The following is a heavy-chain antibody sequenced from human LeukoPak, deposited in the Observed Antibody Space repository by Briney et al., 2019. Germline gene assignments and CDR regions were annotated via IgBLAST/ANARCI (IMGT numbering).Heavy chain of an antibody. CDR1: GGAISGYY. D-gene: IGHD3-22*01. J-gene: IGHJ3*02. Sequence: SETLSLTCTVSGGAISGYYWSWIRQPPGKGLEWIGYIYYSGSTNYNPSLKSRVTISVDTSKNQFSLKLSSVTAADTAVYYCARVNYYDSSGYLDSRAFDIWGQGTMVTVSS. CDR3: ARVNYYDSSGYLDSRAFDI. CDR2: IYYSGST. V-gene: IGHV4-59*08.